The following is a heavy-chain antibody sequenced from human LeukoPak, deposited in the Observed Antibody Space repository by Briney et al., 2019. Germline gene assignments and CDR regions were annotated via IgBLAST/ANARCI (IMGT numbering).Heavy chain of an antibody. D-gene: IGHD2-2*01. V-gene: IGHV3-23*01. Sequence: GGSLRLSCAASGFTFSSSAMSWVRQAPGKGLEWVSSITNSGDRTYYADAVRSQFTISRDNSKGTLFLQMRSLRVEDTAIYYCAKDGDWRPAADWGQGTLVIVSS. CDR3: AKDGDWRPAAD. CDR1: GFTFSSSA. CDR2: ITNSGDRT. J-gene: IGHJ4*02.